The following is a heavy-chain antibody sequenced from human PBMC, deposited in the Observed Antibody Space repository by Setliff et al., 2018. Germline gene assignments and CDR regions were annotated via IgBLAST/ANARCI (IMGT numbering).Heavy chain of an antibody. CDR2: LYYSGNT. CDR1: GGSIISYS. V-gene: IGHV4-59*01. D-gene: IGHD3-22*01. Sequence: SETLSLTCTVSGGSIISYSWTWIRQAPGKGLEWIGYLYYSGNTNYNPSLKSRVTISGDTSQNYFSLKLTSVTEADTAVYYCARGSYNDSSCQTQYYFDYWGQGTLVTVSS. CDR3: ARGSYNDSSCQTQYYFDY. J-gene: IGHJ4*02.